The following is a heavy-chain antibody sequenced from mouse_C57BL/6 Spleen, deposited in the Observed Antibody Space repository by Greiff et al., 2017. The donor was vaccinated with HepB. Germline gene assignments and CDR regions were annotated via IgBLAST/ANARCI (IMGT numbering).Heavy chain of an antibody. CDR1: GFTFSSYA. V-gene: IGHV5-4*01. CDR3: ARDGSWDVWYFDV. D-gene: IGHD4-1*01. CDR2: ISDGGSYT. J-gene: IGHJ1*03. Sequence: EVKVVESGGGLVKPGGSLKLSCAASGFTFSSYAMSWVRQTPEKRLEWVATISDGGSYTYYPDNVKGRFTISRDNAKNNLYLQMSHLKSEDTAMYYGARDGSWDVWYFDVWGTGTTVTVSS.